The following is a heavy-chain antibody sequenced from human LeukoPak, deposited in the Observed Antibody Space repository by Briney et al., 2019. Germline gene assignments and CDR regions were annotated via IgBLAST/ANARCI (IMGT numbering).Heavy chain of an antibody. CDR1: GYSFTSCW. D-gene: IGHD1-1*01. CDR3: AKQSIRPTGSAPFFEY. Sequence: GESLKISCKGSGYSFTSCWIGWVRQMPGKGLEWMGITYPGDSDTRYSPSFQGQVTMSADKSISTAYLQWSSLKASDTAMYYCAKQSIRPTGSAPFFEYWGQGTLVTVSS. J-gene: IGHJ4*02. CDR2: TYPGDSDT. V-gene: IGHV5-51*01.